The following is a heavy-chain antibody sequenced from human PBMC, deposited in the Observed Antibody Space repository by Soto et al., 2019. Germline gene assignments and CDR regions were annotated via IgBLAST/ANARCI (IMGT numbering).Heavy chain of an antibody. CDR2: INAGNGNT. D-gene: IGHD3-22*01. CDR1: GYTFTSYA. Sequence: ASVKVSCKASGYTFTSYAMHWVRQAPGQRLEWMGWINAGNGNTKYSQKFQGRVTITRDTSASTAYMELSSLRSEDTAVYYCARGSYYYDSSGYYTGAFDIWGQGTVVTVSS. CDR3: ARGSYYYDSSGYYTGAFDI. V-gene: IGHV1-3*01. J-gene: IGHJ3*02.